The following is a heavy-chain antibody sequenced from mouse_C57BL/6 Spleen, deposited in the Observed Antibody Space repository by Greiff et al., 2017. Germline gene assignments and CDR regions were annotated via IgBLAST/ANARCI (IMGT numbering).Heavy chain of an antibody. D-gene: IGHD3-2*02. Sequence: EVMLVESGGDLVKPGGSLKLSCAASGFTFSSYGMSWVRQTPDKRLEWVATISSGGSYTYYPDSVKGRFTISRDNAKNTLYLQMSSLKSEDTAMYYCARHEAAQAPFAYWGQGTLVTVSA. CDR1: GFTFSSYG. CDR3: ARHEAAQAPFAY. J-gene: IGHJ3*01. V-gene: IGHV5-6*02. CDR2: ISSGGSYT.